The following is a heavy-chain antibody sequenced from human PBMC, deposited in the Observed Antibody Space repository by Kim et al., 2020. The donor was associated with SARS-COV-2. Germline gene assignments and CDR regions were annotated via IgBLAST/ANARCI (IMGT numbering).Heavy chain of an antibody. D-gene: IGHD2-21*02. Sequence: SETLSLTCTVSGGSISSYYWSWIRQPPGKGLEWIGYIYYSGSTNYNPSLKSRVTISVDTSKNQFSLKLSSVTAADTAVYYCARAYCGGDCYYYNWFDPWGQGTLVTVSS. V-gene: IGHV4-59*08. CDR3: ARAYCGGDCYYYNWFDP. J-gene: IGHJ5*02. CDR1: GGSISSYY. CDR2: IYYSGST.